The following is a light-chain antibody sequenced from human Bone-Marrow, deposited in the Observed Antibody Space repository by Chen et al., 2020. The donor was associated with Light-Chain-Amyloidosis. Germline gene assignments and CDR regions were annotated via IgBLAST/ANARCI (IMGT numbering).Light chain of an antibody. CDR1: DLPTKY. J-gene: IGLJ2*01. V-gene: IGLV3-25*03. CDR2: RDT. CDR3: QSADSSGTYEVI. Sequence: SYELTQPPSVSMSPRQPARITCSGDDLPTKYAYWYQQKPGQAPVLVIHRDTERPSGISERFSGSSSGTTATLTISGVQAEDEADYHCQSADSSGTYEVIFGGGTKLTV.